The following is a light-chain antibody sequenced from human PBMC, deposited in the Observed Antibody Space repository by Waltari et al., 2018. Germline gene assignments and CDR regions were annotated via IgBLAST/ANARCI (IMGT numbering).Light chain of an antibody. V-gene: IGKV1-39*01. CDR3: QQSYSIPWT. CDR2: RAS. Sequence: DIQMTQPPSSLSTSVGDRVTVTCRASQSISRYLNWYQQKPGKAPNLLIYRASSLHSGVPSRFNGSGSGTDFTLTISSLKPEDFATYYCQQSYSIPWTFGQGTMVETK. CDR1: QSISRY. J-gene: IGKJ1*01.